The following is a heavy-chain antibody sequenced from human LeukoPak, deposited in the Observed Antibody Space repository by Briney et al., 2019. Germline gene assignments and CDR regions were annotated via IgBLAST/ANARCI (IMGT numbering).Heavy chain of an antibody. CDR3: ARARAQAYYYGSGSRHFDY. Sequence: ASVKVSCKASGYTFTGYYMHWVRQAPGQGLEWMGWIYPNSGGTNYAQKFQGRVTMTRDTSISTAYMELSRLRSDDTAVYYCARARAQAYYYGSGSRHFDYWGQGTLVTASS. CDR1: GYTFTGYY. J-gene: IGHJ4*02. D-gene: IGHD3-10*01. CDR2: IYPNSGGT. V-gene: IGHV1-2*02.